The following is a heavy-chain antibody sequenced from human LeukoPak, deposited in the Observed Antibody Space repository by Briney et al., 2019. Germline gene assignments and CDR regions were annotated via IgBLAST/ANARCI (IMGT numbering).Heavy chain of an antibody. CDR2: INPSGGST. J-gene: IGHJ4*02. D-gene: IGHD6-13*01. Sequence: ASVKVSCKASGYTFTSYYMHWVRQAPGQGLEWMGIINPSGGSTSYAQKFQGRVTVTRDTSTSTVYMELSSLRSEDTAVYYCARGGSSWYLFYYFDYWGQGTLVTVSS. CDR3: ARGGSSWYLFYYFDY. CDR1: GYTFTSYY. V-gene: IGHV1-46*01.